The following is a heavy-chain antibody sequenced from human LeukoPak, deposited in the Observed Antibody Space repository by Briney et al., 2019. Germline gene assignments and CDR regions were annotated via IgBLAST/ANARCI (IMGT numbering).Heavy chain of an antibody. CDR2: IYYSGST. Sequence: PSEILSLTCTVSGGSISSGGYYWSWIRQHPGKGLEWIGYIYYSGSTCYNPSLKSRVTISVDTSKNQFSLKLSSVTAADTAVYYCARERVWYSSSSMGAFDIWGQGTMVTVSS. D-gene: IGHD6-6*01. V-gene: IGHV4-31*03. CDR3: ARERVWYSSSSMGAFDI. J-gene: IGHJ3*02. CDR1: GGSISSGGYY.